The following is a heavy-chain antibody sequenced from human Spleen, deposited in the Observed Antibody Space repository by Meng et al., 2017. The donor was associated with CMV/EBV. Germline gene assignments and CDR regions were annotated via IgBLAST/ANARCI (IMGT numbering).Heavy chain of an antibody. J-gene: IGHJ4*02. CDR2: INPSDGNT. CDR1: GYTFTNYY. D-gene: IGHD1-1*01. CDR3: AKERRTGPYQFDY. Sequence: ASVKVSCKASGYTFTNYYMNWVRQAPGQGLEWMGIINPSDGNTDYAQNFQGRVTLTRDTSTSTVYMELSSLRSEYTAVYYCAKERRTGPYQFDYWGQGTLVTVSS. V-gene: IGHV1-46*01.